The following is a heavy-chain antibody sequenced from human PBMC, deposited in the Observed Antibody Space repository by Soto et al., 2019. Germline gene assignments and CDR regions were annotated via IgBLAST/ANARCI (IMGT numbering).Heavy chain of an antibody. CDR1: GASIAGGSYY. CDR3: ARDQYSGYDFAL. Sequence: QVQLRESGPGLVKPSQTLLLTCSVSGASIAGGSYYWSWLRQPPGKVLDWIGYITSRGRPFYHPSPASRSTISSDTSKNQLSLQLTSETAADSAVDYCARDQYSGYDFALWGQGTLVTVSS. V-gene: IGHV4-30-4*01. J-gene: IGHJ5*02. D-gene: IGHD5-12*01. CDR2: ITSRGRP.